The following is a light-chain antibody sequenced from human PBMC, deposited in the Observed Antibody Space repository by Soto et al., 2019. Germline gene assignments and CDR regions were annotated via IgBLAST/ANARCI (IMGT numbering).Light chain of an antibody. CDR1: SGSVSTSYY. CDR2: NTN. Sequence: QTVVTQEPSFSVSLGRTVTLTCGLSSGSVSTSYYPNWYQQTPGQAPRTLIYNTNTRSSGVPDRFSGSILENKAALTITGAQADDESDYYCLLYVGSGLWVFGGGTKLTVL. V-gene: IGLV8-61*01. CDR3: LLYVGSGLWV. J-gene: IGLJ3*02.